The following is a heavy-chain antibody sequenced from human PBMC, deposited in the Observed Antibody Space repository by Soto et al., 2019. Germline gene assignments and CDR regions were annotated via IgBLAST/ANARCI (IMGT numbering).Heavy chain of an antibody. CDR1: GYSFTSYW. CDR3: ARLKMATMDAFDI. V-gene: IGHV5-10-1*01. CDR2: IDPSDSYT. Sequence: GESLKISCKGSGYSFTSYWISWVRQMPGKGLEWMGRIDPSDSYTNYSPPFQGHVTISADKSISTAYLQWSSLKASNTAMYYCARLKMATMDAFDIWGQGTMVTVSS. J-gene: IGHJ3*02. D-gene: IGHD5-12*01.